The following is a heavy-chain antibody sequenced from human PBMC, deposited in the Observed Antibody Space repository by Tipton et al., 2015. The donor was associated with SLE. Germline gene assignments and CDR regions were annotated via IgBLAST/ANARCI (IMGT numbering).Heavy chain of an antibody. CDR2: IYYSGST. J-gene: IGHJ4*02. CDR1: GGSISSSSYY. V-gene: IGHV4-39*07. D-gene: IGHD3-22*01. Sequence: TLSLTCTVSGGSISSSSYYWGWIRQPPGKGLEWIGSIYYSGSTYYNPSLKSRVTISVDMSKNQFSLKLSSVTAADTAVYYCARGGTYHDSSGNIDYWGQGTLVTASS. CDR3: ARGGTYHDSSGNIDY.